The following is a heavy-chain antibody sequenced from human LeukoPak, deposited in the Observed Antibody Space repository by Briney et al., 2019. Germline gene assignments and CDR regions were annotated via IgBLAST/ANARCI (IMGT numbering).Heavy chain of an antibody. CDR1: GGTFSSYA. D-gene: IGHD2-15*01. V-gene: IGHV1-69*06. Sequence: SVKVSCKASGGTFSSYAISWVRQAPGQGLEWMGGIIPIFGTANYAQKFQGRVTITADKSTSTAYMELSSLRSEDTAVYYCARALGYCSGGSCYSGWFDPWGQGTLVTVSS. CDR3: ARALGYCSGGSCYSGWFDP. CDR2: IIPIFGTA. J-gene: IGHJ5*02.